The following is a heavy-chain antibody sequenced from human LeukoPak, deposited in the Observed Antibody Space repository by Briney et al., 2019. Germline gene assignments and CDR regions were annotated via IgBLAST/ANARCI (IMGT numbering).Heavy chain of an antibody. CDR3: ARIPSTVATQIDKAFDI. J-gene: IGHJ3*02. V-gene: IGHV2-26*01. CDR1: GFSLSKTRMG. Sequence: SGPTLVNPRETLTLTCTVSGFSLSKTRMGVTWIRQPPGKALEWLAHIFSVDEKSYSPSLRSRLTISKDTSKSQVVLTMANMDPVDTATYYCARIPSTVATQIDKAFDIWGQGTMVTVSS. CDR2: IFSVDEK. D-gene: IGHD5-12*01.